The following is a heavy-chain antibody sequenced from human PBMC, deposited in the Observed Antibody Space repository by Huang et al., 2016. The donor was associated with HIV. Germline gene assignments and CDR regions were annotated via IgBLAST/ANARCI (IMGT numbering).Heavy chain of an antibody. Sequence: QVQLVQSGAEVKKPGASVRISCKESGYTLTSNHINWVRQAPGQVLEWKVRINPSGGSTDYAQKFLDRITMTRDRSTSAVYLELRSLTSDDTAIYYCARVGSGWSLLGDALDFWGRGTMVTVSS. CDR3: ARVGSGWSLLGDALDF. J-gene: IGHJ3*01. V-gene: IGHV1-46*01. CDR1: GYTLTSNH. D-gene: IGHD6-19*01. CDR2: INPSGGST.